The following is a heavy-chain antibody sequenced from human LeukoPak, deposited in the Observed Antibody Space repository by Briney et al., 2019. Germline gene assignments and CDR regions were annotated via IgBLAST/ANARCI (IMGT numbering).Heavy chain of an antibody. Sequence: ASVKVSCKASGYTFTSYGISWVRQAPGQGLEWMGGISAYNGNTNYAQKLQGRVTMTTDTSTSTAYMELRSLRSDDTAVYYCARTLVRVLYDSSGYYLGYWGQGTLVTVSS. CDR1: GYTFTSYG. D-gene: IGHD3-22*01. V-gene: IGHV1-18*01. CDR3: ARTLVRVLYDSSGYYLGY. CDR2: ISAYNGNT. J-gene: IGHJ4*02.